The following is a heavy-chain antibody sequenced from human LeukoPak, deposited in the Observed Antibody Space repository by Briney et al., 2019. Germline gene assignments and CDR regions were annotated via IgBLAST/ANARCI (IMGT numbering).Heavy chain of an antibody. D-gene: IGHD3-9*01. CDR3: ARVDRAGYYYYGMDV. CDR1: GFTFSSYG. V-gene: IGHV3-33*01. Sequence: GGSLRLSCAASGFTFSSYGMHWVRQAPGKGLEWVAVIWYDGSNEYYADSVKGRFTISRDNSKNTLYLQMNSLRAEDTAVYYCARVDRAGYYYYGMDVWGQGTTVTVSS. J-gene: IGHJ6*02. CDR2: IWYDGSNE.